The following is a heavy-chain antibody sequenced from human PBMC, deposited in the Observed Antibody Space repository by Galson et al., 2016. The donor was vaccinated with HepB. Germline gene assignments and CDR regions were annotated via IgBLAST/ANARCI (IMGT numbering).Heavy chain of an antibody. D-gene: IGHD5-12*01. J-gene: IGHJ4*02. CDR2: ISNNIRTT. CDR3: SRGRGDSGYPVFAF. V-gene: IGHV3-48*02. CDR1: GFTFSEER. Sequence: SLRLSCAASGFTFSEERMTWVRQAPGKGLEWISYISNNIRTTYYADSVKGRFTISKDNARSALYLQMDSLRDEDTAVYYCSRGRGDSGYPVFAFWGQGVLVTVSS.